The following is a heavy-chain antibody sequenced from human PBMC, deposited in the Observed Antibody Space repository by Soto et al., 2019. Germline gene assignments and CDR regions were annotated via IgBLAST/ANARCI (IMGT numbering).Heavy chain of an antibody. V-gene: IGHV3-15*01. Sequence: PGGSLRLSCAASGFTFSNAGMSWVRQAPGKGLEWVGRIKSKTDGGTTDYAAPVKGRFTISRDDSKNTLYLQMNSLKTEDTAVYYCTTNQWAWDYYGSGSYYFWDYFDYWGQGTLVTVSS. CDR2: IKSKTDGGTT. CDR1: GFTFSNAG. CDR3: TTNQWAWDYYGSGSYYFWDYFDY. D-gene: IGHD3-10*01. J-gene: IGHJ4*02.